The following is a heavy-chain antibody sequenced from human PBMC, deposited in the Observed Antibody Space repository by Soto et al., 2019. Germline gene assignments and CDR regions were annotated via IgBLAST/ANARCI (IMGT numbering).Heavy chain of an antibody. Sequence: GGSLRLSCAASGFTFSNAWMSWVRQAPGKGLEWVGRIKSKTDGGTTDYAAPVKGRFTISRDDSKNTLYLQMNSQKTEDTAVYYCTKGNFCGGDCYDAFDIWGQGTMVTVSS. J-gene: IGHJ3*02. D-gene: IGHD2-21*02. CDR2: IKSKTDGGTT. CDR1: GFTFSNAW. V-gene: IGHV3-15*01. CDR3: TKGNFCGGDCYDAFDI.